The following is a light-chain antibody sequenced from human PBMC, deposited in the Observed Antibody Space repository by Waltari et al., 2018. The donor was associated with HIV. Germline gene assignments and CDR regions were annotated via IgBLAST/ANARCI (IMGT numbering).Light chain of an antibody. Sequence: TQSPSTLPASVGDSVTISCRASQSVDNWLAWYQQKPGKVPKLLIDGASRLQSGVPSRFSGSGFGTDFTLIISGLQPEDFATYFCQQYSSHSRTFGQGTNVEIK. J-gene: IGKJ1*01. CDR2: GAS. V-gene: IGKV1-5*03. CDR3: QQYSSHSRT. CDR1: QSVDNW.